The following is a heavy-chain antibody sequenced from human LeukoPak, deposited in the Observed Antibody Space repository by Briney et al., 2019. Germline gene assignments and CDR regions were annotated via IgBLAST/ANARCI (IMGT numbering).Heavy chain of an antibody. V-gene: IGHV3-23*01. D-gene: IGHD4-17*01. CDR2: ITGSGGST. CDR3: TTDRGDYGDYLRL. CDR1: GFTFSSYA. Sequence: GGSLRLSCAVSGFTFSSYAMSWVRQAPGKGLEWVSAITGSGGSTYYADSVKGRFTISRDNSKNTLYLQMNSLRAEDTAVYYCTTDRGDYGDYLRLWGQGTLVTVSS. J-gene: IGHJ4*02.